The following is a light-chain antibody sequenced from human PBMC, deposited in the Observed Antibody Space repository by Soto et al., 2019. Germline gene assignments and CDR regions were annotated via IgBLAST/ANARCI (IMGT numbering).Light chain of an antibody. CDR2: AAS. J-gene: IGKJ1*01. CDR1: QSISDW. V-gene: IGKV1-39*01. CDR3: QQSFSTPWT. Sequence: DIHMTHSPSTLSASIGERVTITCRASQSISDWLAWHQQKPGKAPKLLIYAASSLQSGVPSRFGGSGSETDFTLTISSLQPEDFATYYCQQSFSTPWTFGQGTKVDIK.